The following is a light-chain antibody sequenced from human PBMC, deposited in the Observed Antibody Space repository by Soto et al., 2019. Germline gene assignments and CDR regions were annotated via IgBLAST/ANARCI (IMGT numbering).Light chain of an antibody. CDR3: QQYTTSSWT. CDR1: QSVSNY. Sequence: EIVLTQSPATLSLSPGERATLSCRASQSVSNYVAWYQQKPGQAPRLLIYDASNRATGIPARFSGSGSGTDFTLTISSLEPEDFAVYYCQQYTTSSWTFGQGTKVDIK. J-gene: IGKJ1*01. CDR2: DAS. V-gene: IGKV3-11*01.